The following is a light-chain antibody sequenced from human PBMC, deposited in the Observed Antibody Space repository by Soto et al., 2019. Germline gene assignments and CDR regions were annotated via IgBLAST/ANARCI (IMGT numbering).Light chain of an antibody. CDR3: SSYTGRGTNGGTNV. CDR2: DDN. CDR1: SSNIGGNS. V-gene: IGLV1-51*01. J-gene: IGLJ1*01. Sequence: QSVLTQPPSVSAAPGQKVTISCSGSSSNIGGNSVSWYQQLPGTAPKLLIYDDNKRPSGIPDRFSGSKSGTSATLGITGFQTGDEADYYCSSYTGRGTNGGTNVFGTGTKVTVL.